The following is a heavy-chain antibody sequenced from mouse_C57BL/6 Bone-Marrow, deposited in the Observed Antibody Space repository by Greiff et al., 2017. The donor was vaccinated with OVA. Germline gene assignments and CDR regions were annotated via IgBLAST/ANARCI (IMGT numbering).Heavy chain of an antibody. CDR1: GYTFTSYG. J-gene: IGHJ3*01. D-gene: IGHD2-12*01. Sequence: QVQLQQSGAELARPGASVKLSCKASGYTFTSYGISWVKQRPGQGLEWIGEIYPRSGNTYYNEKFKGKATLTADKSSSTAYMELRSLTSEDSAVYVCARGAYYSSAWFAYWGQGTLVTVSA. V-gene: IGHV1-81*01. CDR2: IYPRSGNT. CDR3: ARGAYYSSAWFAY.